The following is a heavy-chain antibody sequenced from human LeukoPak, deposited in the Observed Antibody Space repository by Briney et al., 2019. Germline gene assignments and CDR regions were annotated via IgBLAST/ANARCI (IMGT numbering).Heavy chain of an antibody. J-gene: IGHJ4*02. D-gene: IGHD5-18*01. V-gene: IGHV1-69*13. CDR1: GGTFSSYA. Sequence: SVKVSCKASGGTFSSYAISWVRQAPGQGLEWMGGIIPIFGTANYAQKFQGRVTITADESTSTAYMGLSSLRSEDTAVYYCARVGEVYSYGPYYFDYWGQGTLVTVSS. CDR3: ARVGEVYSYGPYYFDY. CDR2: IIPIFGTA.